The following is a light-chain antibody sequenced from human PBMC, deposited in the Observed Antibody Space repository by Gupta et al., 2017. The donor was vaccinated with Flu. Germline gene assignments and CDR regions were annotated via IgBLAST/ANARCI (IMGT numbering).Light chain of an antibody. CDR1: QSVSSSY. CDR2: GAS. J-gene: IGKJ2*01. V-gene: IGKV3-20*01. CDR3: QQYCSSPYI. Sequence: EIVLTQSPGTLSLSPGERATLSCRASQSVSSSYLAWYQQKPGQAPRLLIYGASSRATGIPDRFSGSGSGTDFTLTISRLEPEDFAVYYCQQYCSSPYIFGQGTKLEIK.